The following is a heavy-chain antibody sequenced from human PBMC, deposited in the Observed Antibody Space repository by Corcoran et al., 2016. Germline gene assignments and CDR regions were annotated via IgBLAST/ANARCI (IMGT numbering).Heavy chain of an antibody. J-gene: IGHJ6*02. CDR3: ARDLVSSTPPSYYYGMDV. CDR1: GGSVSSGSYY. V-gene: IGHV4-61*01. CDR2: IYYSGRT. D-gene: IGHD6-6*01. Sequence: QVQLQESGPGLVKPSETLSLTCTVSGGSVSSGSYYWSWIQQPPGKGLEWIGYIYYSGRTNYNPSLKSRVTISVDTSKNQFFLRLRSVTAADTAMYYCARDLVSSTPPSYYYGMDVWGQGTTVSVSS.